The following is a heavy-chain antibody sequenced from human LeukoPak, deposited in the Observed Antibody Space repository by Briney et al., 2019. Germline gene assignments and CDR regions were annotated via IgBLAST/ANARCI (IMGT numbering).Heavy chain of an antibody. CDR3: LLWLGESNFDY. Sequence: ASVKVSCKASGYTFTGYYMHWVRQAPGQGLEWMGRINPNSGGTNYAQKFQGRVTMTRDTSISTAYMELSRLRSDDTAVYYCLLWLGESNFDYWGQGTLVTVSS. J-gene: IGHJ4*02. CDR1: GYTFTGYY. V-gene: IGHV1-2*06. CDR2: INPNSGGT. D-gene: IGHD3-10*01.